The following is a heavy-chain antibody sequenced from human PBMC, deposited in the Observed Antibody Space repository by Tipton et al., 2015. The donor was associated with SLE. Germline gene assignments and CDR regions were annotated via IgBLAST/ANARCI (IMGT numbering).Heavy chain of an antibody. CDR3: ARDLT. V-gene: IGHV4-59*11. CDR1: GVSISSHY. J-gene: IGHJ5*02. CDR2: IYYSGST. Sequence: TLSLTCTVSGVSISSHYWSWIRQPPGKGLEWIGYIYYSGSTNYHPSLKGRGTISVDTSKNQFSLKLSSVTAADTAVYYCARDLTWGQGTLVTVSS.